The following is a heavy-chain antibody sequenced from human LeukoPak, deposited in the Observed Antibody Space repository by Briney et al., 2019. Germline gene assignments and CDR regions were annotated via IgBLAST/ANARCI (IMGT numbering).Heavy chain of an antibody. CDR1: GYTFTSYG. V-gene: IGHV1-18*01. J-gene: IGHJ6*02. D-gene: IGHD5-18*01. CDR3: ARYEGDTAMVKGYYYYGMDV. CDR2: ISAYNGNT. Sequence: GASVKVSCKASGYTFTSYGISWVRQAPGQGVEWMGWISAYNGNTNYTQKLQGRVTMTTDTSTSTAYMELRSLRSDDTAVYYCARYEGDTAMVKGYYYYGMDVWGQGTTVTVSS.